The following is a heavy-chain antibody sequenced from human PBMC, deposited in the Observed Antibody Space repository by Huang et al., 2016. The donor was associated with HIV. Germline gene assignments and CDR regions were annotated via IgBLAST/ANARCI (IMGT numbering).Heavy chain of an antibody. CDR1: GSSFSHYS. J-gene: IGHJ4*02. Sequence: EVQLVQSGGGLVKPGGSLNLSCEGSGSSFSHYSMNWVRQAPGKGLEWISYISSGGGTVYYAYSMKGRLLISRDNAKRSLYLQMSSLTDEDTAVYYCASVSGLMFENKLDFWGQGALVIVSS. CDR2: ISSGGGTV. D-gene: IGHD3-16*01. V-gene: IGHV3-48*02. CDR3: ASVSGLMFENKLDF.